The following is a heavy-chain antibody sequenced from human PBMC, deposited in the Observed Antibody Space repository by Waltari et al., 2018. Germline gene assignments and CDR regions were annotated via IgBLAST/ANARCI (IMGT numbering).Heavy chain of an antibody. CDR3: ARDQGVATFVWYFDP. Sequence: QVQLVESGGGVVQPGRSLRLSCAASGFTFSSNAMQWVRQAPGKGLEWVAAISFDGSNKYQADSVKGRFTISRDNSKNTLYLQMNSLRTEDTAVYYCARDQGVATFVWYFDPWGQGTLVTVSS. CDR2: ISFDGSNK. V-gene: IGHV3-30*01. J-gene: IGHJ4*02. D-gene: IGHD5-12*01. CDR1: GFTFSSNA.